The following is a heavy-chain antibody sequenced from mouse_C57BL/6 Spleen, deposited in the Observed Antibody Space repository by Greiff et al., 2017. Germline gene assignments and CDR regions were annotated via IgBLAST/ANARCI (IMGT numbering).Heavy chain of an antibody. D-gene: IGHD2-4*01. CDR1: GYTFTDYN. J-gene: IGHJ4*01. V-gene: IGHV1-18*01. CDR3: ARGPDDYVAYAMDY. CDR2: INPNNGGT. Sequence: EVQLQQSGPELVKPGASVKIPCKASGYTFTDYNMDWVKQSHGKSLEWIGDINPNNGGTTYNQKFKGKATLTADQSSGTAYMELRSLPSEDTAVYYCARGPDDYVAYAMDYWGQGTSVTVSS.